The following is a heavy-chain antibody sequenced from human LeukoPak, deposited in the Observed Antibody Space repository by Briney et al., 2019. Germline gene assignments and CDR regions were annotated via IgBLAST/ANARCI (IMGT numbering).Heavy chain of an antibody. J-gene: IGHJ4*02. Sequence: GGSLRLSCAASGFTFSGYGMHWVRQAPGKGLEWVAVISYDGSNKYYADSVKGRFTISRDNSKNTLYLQMNSLRAEDTAVYYCAKESFQVDYWGQGTLVTVSS. CDR1: GFTFSGYG. CDR3: AKESFQVDY. CDR2: ISYDGSNK. D-gene: IGHD2/OR15-2a*01. V-gene: IGHV3-30*18.